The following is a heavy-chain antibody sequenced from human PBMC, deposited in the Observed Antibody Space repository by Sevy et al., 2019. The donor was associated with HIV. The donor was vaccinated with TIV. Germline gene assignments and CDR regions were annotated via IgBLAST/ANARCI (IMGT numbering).Heavy chain of an antibody. CDR2: ISWNSGNI. D-gene: IGHD2-21*01. CDR1: GFPFNDHA. V-gene: IGHV3-9*01. J-gene: IGHJ6*02. Sequence: GGSLRLSCAASGFPFNDHAMHWVRQVPGKGLEWVSGISWNSGNIGYADSVKGRFTISRDNARHFVYLEMNSLRPEDTAFYYCAKDINRGCDGVNCYSYYYYFYGLDVSGQGTTVTVSS. CDR3: AKDINRGCDGVNCYSYYYYFYGLDV.